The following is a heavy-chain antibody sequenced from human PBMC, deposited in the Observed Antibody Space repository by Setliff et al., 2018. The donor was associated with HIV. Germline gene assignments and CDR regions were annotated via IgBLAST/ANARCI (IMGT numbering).Heavy chain of an antibody. D-gene: IGHD6-13*01. CDR3: ARESPSSSWFYFDF. J-gene: IGHJ4*02. V-gene: IGHV4-4*07. CDR1: SDSITTYY. Sequence: ETLSLTCSVSSDSITTYYWTWIRQPVGKGLEWIGRIFTSGSTNYNPSLKGRVTMSFDRSKNQFSLKLTSMTAADTAVYYCARESPSSSWFYFDFWGQGTLVTVSS. CDR2: IFTSGST.